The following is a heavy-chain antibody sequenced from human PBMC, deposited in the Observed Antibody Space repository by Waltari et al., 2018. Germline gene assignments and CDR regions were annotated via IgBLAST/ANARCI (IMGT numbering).Heavy chain of an antibody. V-gene: IGHV1-18*01. J-gene: IGHJ3*02. CDR1: GYTFNRYG. CDR2: ISGYNGNT. D-gene: IGHD4-17*01. Sequence: QVQLVQSGTEVKKPGASVKVSCKAAGYTFNRYGISWIRQAPGQGLEWVGWISGYNGNTNYARKFQGRVTMTTDTTMSTAYMELTSLRSDDTAVYYCARDKSTVTSFGTFDIWGQGTMVSVSS. CDR3: ARDKSTVTSFGTFDI.